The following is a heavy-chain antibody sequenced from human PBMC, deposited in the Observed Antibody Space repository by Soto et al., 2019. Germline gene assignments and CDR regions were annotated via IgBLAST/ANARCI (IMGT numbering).Heavy chain of an antibody. J-gene: IGHJ3*02. D-gene: IGHD3-16*02. CDR2: IKSKTDGGTT. V-gene: IGHV3-15*01. Sequence: GGSLRLSCAASGFTFSNAWMSWVRQAPGKGLEWVGRIKSKTDGGTTDYAAPVKGRFTISRDDSKNTRYLQMNSLKTEDTAVYYCTTGEVLTYIWGSYHDAFDIWGQGTMVTVSS. CDR3: TTGEVLTYIWGSYHDAFDI. CDR1: GFTFSNAW.